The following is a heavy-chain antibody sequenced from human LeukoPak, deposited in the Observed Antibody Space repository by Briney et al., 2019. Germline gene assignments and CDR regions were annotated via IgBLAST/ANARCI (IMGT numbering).Heavy chain of an antibody. V-gene: IGHV4-59*01. CDR1: GGSISSYY. D-gene: IGHD7-27*01. CDR3: ARGPTGDRLHWFDP. J-gene: IGHJ5*02. Sequence: PSETLSLTCTVSGGSISSYYWSWIRQPPGKGLEWIRYISYSGSTNYNPSLKSRITISVDTSKNQFSLKLSSVTAADTAVYYCARGPTGDRLHWFDPWGQGTLVTVSS. CDR2: ISYSGST.